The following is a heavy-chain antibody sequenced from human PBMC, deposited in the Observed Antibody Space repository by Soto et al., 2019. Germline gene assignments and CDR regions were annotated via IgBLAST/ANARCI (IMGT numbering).Heavy chain of an antibody. CDR1: GGSISSGDYY. D-gene: IGHD2-2*01. J-gene: IGHJ6*02. CDR3: ARGKGTSVYYYYGMDV. V-gene: IGHV4-30-4*02. Sequence: SDTLYLTCTVSGGSISSGDYYWSWIRQPPGKGLEWIGYIYYSGSTYYNPSLKSRVTISVDTSKNQFSLKLSSVTAADTAVYYCARGKGTSVYYYYGMDVWGQGTTVTVSS. CDR2: IYYSGST.